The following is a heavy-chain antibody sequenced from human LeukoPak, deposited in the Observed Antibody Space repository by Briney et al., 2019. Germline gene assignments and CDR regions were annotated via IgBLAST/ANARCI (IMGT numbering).Heavy chain of an antibody. CDR1: GYTFTSYY. V-gene: IGHV1-46*01. Sequence: ASVKVSCKASGYTFTSYYMHWVRQAPGQGLEWMGIINPSGGSTSYAQKFQGRVTMTRDTSTSAVYMELSGLRSEDTAVYYCARVSYSSSSSGYFDYWGQGTLVTVSS. D-gene: IGHD6-6*01. J-gene: IGHJ4*02. CDR3: ARVSYSSSSSGYFDY. CDR2: INPSGGST.